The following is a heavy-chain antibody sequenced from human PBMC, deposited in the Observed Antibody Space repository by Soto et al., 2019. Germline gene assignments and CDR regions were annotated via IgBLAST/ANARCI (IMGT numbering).Heavy chain of an antibody. CDR3: ARRAIGSSRAFDI. CDR1: GFAFSSHP. V-gene: IGHV3-23*01. D-gene: IGHD6-6*01. Sequence: VGSLRLSCAASGFAFSSHPMSWVRQAPEKGLEWVSGISDSGGITYNADSVKGRFTISRDNSKNTLYLQMSSLRAEDTAVYYCARRAIGSSRAFDIWGQGTMVTVSS. J-gene: IGHJ3*02. CDR2: ISDSGGIT.